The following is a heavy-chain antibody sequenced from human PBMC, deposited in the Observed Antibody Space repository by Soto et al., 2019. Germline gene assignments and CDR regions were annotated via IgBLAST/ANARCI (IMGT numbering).Heavy chain of an antibody. D-gene: IGHD3-3*01. CDR3: ARDRYSYYDFWSGSLPYYYYGIDV. Sequence: GGSLRLSCAASGFAFSSYWMSWVRQAPGKGLEWVANIKQDGSEKYYVDSVKGRFTISRDNAKNSLYLQMNSLRAEDTAVYYCARDRYSYYDFWSGSLPYYYYGIDVCGQGTTVTVS. J-gene: IGHJ6*02. CDR2: IKQDGSEK. V-gene: IGHV3-7*01. CDR1: GFAFSSYW.